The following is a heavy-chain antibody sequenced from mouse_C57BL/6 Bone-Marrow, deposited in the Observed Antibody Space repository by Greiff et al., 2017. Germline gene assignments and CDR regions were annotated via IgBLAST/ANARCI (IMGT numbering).Heavy chain of an antibody. CDR1: GYTFTSYW. D-gene: IGHD1-1*01. Sequence: QVQLKQPGAELVKPGASVKLSCKASGYTFTSYWMHWVKQRPGQGLEWIGMIHPNSGSTNYNEKFKSKATLTVDKSSSTAYMQLSSLTSEDSAVYYCARDYGSSYVFDYWGQGTTLTVSS. V-gene: IGHV1-64*01. CDR3: ARDYGSSYVFDY. CDR2: IHPNSGST. J-gene: IGHJ2*01.